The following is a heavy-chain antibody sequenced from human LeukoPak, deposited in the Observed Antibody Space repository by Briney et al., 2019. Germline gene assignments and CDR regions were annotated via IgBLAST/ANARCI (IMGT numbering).Heavy chain of an antibody. CDR3: AKDNSVLLWFGELSNDDWFDP. D-gene: IGHD3-10*01. Sequence: PGGSLRLSCAASGFTFSSYAMSWVRQAPGKGLEWVSAISGSGGSTYYADSVKGRFTISRDNSKNTLYLQMNSLRAEDTAVYYCAKDNSVLLWFGELSNDDWFDPWGQGTLVTVSS. J-gene: IGHJ5*02. CDR1: GFTFSSYA. CDR2: ISGSGGST. V-gene: IGHV3-23*01.